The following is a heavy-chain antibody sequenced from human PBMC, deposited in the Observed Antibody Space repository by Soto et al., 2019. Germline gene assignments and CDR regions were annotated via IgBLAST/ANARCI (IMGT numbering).Heavy chain of an antibody. CDR1: RFTFSNFA. J-gene: IGHJ4*02. D-gene: IGHD3-16*01. CDR3: AKGGVNDGLLGYDY. V-gene: IGHV3-23*01. CDR2: ITGTSATT. Sequence: EVQLLESGGGLVQPGGSLRLSCAASRFTFSNFAMSWVRQAPGKGLEWVSTITGTSATTYYTDAVKGRFAISRDNSQNPLYLQMNSLTTADTAVYYCAKGGVNDGLLGYDYWGQGTLVTVSS.